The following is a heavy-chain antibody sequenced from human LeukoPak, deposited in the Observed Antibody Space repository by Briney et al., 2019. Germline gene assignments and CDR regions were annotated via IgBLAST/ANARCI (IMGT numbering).Heavy chain of an antibody. D-gene: IGHD3-9*01. J-gene: IGHJ4*02. Sequence: PSETLSLTCTVSGGSISSSSYYWGWIRQPPGKGLEWIGSIYYSGSTYYNPSLKSRVTISVDTSKNQFSLKLSSVTAADTAVYYCARHVRDILTGLFDYWGQGTLVTVSS. CDR3: ARHVRDILTGLFDY. V-gene: IGHV4-39*01. CDR2: IYYSGST. CDR1: GGSISSSSYY.